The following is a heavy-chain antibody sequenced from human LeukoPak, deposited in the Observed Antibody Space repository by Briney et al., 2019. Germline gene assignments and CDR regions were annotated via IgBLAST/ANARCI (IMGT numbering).Heavy chain of an antibody. D-gene: IGHD1-26*01. V-gene: IGHV4-59*02. J-gene: IGHJ4*02. CDR1: GGAVSSEY. Sequence: ASETLSLTCSVWGGAVSSEYCVWIRQPRGKGLEWNGYVHYRENTFYSPSLKSRVTISICTSKTQFSLKVSSATATDTAVYYCARASGFSIDNWGQGTLVTVSS. CDR2: VHYRENT. CDR3: ARASGFSIDN.